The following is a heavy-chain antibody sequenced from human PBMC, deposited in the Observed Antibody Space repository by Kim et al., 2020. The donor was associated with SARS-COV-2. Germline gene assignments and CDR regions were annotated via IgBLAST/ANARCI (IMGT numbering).Heavy chain of an antibody. CDR2: IYYSGST. Sequence: SETLSLTCTVSGGSISSYYWSWIRQPPGKGLEWIGYIYYSGSTNYNPSLKSRVTISVDTSKNQFSLKLSSVTAAETSVYYCARDPDGYSSGWFYYWGQGTLFTVSS. V-gene: IGHV4-59*01. CDR1: GGSISSYY. D-gene: IGHD6-19*01. J-gene: IGHJ4*02. CDR3: ARDPDGYSSGWFYY.